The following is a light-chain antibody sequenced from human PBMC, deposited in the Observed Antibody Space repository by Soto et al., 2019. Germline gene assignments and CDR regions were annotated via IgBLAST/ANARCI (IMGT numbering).Light chain of an antibody. CDR3: QSYDNSLGVCYV. CDR2: GNR. CDR1: SSNLGAGYD. Sequence: HSVLTQPPSVSGAPGQRVTISCTGSSSNLGAGYDVHWYQLLPGTAPKLLIYGNRNRPSGVPDRFSGSKSGTSASLAITGLQAEDEADYYCQSYDNSLGVCYVFGTGTKVTVL. V-gene: IGLV1-40*01. J-gene: IGLJ1*01.